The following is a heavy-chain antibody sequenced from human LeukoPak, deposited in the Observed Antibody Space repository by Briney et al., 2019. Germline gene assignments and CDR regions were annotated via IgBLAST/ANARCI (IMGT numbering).Heavy chain of an antibody. D-gene: IGHD3-22*01. CDR3: ARGHYDSTDVFDI. Sequence: GGSLRLSCAASGFTVSSNYMSWVRQAPGKGLEWVSVIYSGGSTYYADSVKGRFTISRDNSKNTLYLQMNSLRAEDTAVYYCARGHYDSTDVFDIWGQGTMVTVSS. CDR1: GFTVSSNY. J-gene: IGHJ3*02. V-gene: IGHV3-66*01. CDR2: IYSGGST.